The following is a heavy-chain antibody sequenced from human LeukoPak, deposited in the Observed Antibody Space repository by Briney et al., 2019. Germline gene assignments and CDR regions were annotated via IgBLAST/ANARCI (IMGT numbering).Heavy chain of an antibody. CDR3: ARDGPGYYFDY. J-gene: IGHJ4*02. CDR1: GYTFTGYH. Sequence: ASVKVSCKASGYTFTGYHIHWVRQAPGQGPEWMAWINPNSGGTKYAQKFQGRVTMTRDMSISTAYMELSRLRSDDTAVYYCARDGPGYYFDYWGQGTLVTVSS. V-gene: IGHV1-2*02. D-gene: IGHD3-10*01. CDR2: INPNSGGT.